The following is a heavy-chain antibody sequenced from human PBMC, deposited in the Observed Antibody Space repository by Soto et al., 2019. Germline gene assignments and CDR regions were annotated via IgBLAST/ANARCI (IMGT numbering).Heavy chain of an antibody. D-gene: IGHD3-9*01. V-gene: IGHV3-7*04. CDR1: GFFTFSRYW. CDR3: ARPDARYDITAY. CDR2: IKEDGSEK. J-gene: IGHJ4*02. Sequence: EVQLVESGGGSVQPGGSLRLSCVASGFFTFSRYWMSWVRQVPGQGLEWVANIKEDGSEKYYVDSVKGRFTISRDNAKTSVYLQMNSLRVEDTAVYYCARPDARYDITAYWGQGTLVTVSS.